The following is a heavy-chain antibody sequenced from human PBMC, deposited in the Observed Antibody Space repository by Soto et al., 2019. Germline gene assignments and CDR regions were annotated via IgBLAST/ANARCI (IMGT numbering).Heavy chain of an antibody. D-gene: IGHD6-19*01. Sequence: EVQLVESGGGLVQPGRYLRLSCAASGFTFDDYAMHWVRQAPGKGLEWVSGISWNSGSIGYADSVKGRFTISRDNAKNSLYLQMNSLRAEDTALYYCAKAGYSSGWYVLDYWGQGTLVTVSS. J-gene: IGHJ4*02. CDR2: ISWNSGSI. V-gene: IGHV3-9*01. CDR1: GFTFDDYA. CDR3: AKAGYSSGWYVLDY.